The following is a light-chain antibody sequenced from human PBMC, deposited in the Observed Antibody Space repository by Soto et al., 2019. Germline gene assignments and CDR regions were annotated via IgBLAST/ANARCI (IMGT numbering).Light chain of an antibody. J-gene: IGKJ1*01. V-gene: IGKV1-5*01. CDR3: QQYNSFSRT. Sequence: DIQMTQSPSTLSASVGDRVTITCRASQIISNWLAWYQQKPGEAPRLLIYDASTLESGVPSRFSGSASGTEFTLTISSLQPDDFANYFCQQYNSFSRTFGQGTKVEIK. CDR1: QIISNW. CDR2: DAS.